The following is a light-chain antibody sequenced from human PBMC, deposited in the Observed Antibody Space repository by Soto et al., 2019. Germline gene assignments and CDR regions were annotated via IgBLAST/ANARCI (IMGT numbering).Light chain of an antibody. CDR1: RSNIGAGYD. J-gene: IGLJ2*01. Sequence: QAVVTQPPSVSGAPGQTVTISCTGSRSNIGAGYDVHWYQQLPGKAPRLLFYDNNNRPSGVPDRFSGSKSGTSASLVITGLQAEDEAHYYCQSYDGSRILLFGGGTQLTVL. CDR3: QSYDGSRILL. CDR2: DNN. V-gene: IGLV1-40*01.